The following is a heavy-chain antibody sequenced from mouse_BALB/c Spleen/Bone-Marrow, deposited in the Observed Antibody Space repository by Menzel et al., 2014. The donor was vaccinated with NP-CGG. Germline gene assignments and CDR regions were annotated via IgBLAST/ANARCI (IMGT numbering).Heavy chain of an antibody. CDR2: IHYSGST. CDR3: ARDYYGWFAY. V-gene: IGHV3-1*02. CDR1: GYSITSGYS. J-gene: IGHJ3*01. Sequence: EVKLVESGPDLVKPSQSLSLTCTVTGYSITSGYSWHWIRPFPGNKLEWMGYIHYSGSTNYNPSLKSRISITRDTSKNQFFLQLNSVTTEDTATYCCARDYYGWFAYWGQGTLVTVSA. D-gene: IGHD1-1*01.